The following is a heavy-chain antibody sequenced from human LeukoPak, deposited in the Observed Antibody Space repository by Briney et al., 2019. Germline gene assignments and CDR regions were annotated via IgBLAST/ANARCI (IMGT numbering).Heavy chain of an antibody. CDR1: GYTFTSYG. V-gene: IGHV1-18*01. CDR3: ARGTYYAILTGFRTHRPFDY. J-gene: IGHJ4*02. D-gene: IGHD3-9*01. Sequence: ASVKASCKASGYTFTSYGINWVRQAPGQGLEWMGWISAYNGNTNYAQKLQGRVTMTTDTSTSTAYMKLRSLRPDDTAVYYCARGTYYAILTGFRTHRPFDYWGQGTLVTVSS. CDR2: ISAYNGNT.